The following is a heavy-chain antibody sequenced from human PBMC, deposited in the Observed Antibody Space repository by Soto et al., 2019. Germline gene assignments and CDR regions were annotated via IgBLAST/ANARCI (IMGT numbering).Heavy chain of an antibody. CDR2: IIPIFGTA. Sequence: QVQLVQSGAEVKKPGSSVKFSCKASGGTFSSYAISWVRQAPGQGLEWMGGIIPIFGTANYAQKFQGRVTITADESTNTAYMELSSLRADDTAVYYCARVETPYYYDSSGDYDYWGQGTLVTVSS. V-gene: IGHV1-69*01. D-gene: IGHD3-22*01. J-gene: IGHJ4*02. CDR3: ARVETPYYYDSSGDYDY. CDR1: GGTFSSYA.